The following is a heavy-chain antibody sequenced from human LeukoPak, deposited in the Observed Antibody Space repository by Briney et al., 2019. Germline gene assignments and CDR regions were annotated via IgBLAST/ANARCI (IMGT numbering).Heavy chain of an antibody. J-gene: IGHJ4*02. V-gene: IGHV3-15*01. CDR3: TTGFVLMGVIPFDY. CDR2: IKSKTDDGTT. Sequence: PGGSLRLSCAASGFTFTNAWMSWVRQAPGKGLEWVGRIKSKTDDGTTDYAAPVKGRFTISRDDSKNTLYLQMNSLKTEDTAVYYCTTGFVLMGVIPFDYWGQGTLVTVSS. D-gene: IGHD2-8*01. CDR1: GFTFTNAW.